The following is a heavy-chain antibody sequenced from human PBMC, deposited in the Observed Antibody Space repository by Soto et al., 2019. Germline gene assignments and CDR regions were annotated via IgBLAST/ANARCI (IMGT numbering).Heavy chain of an antibody. J-gene: IGHJ4*02. CDR2: ISPQGGST. D-gene: IGHD2-21*01. Sequence: GSLRLSCSASGFAFSSYAMHWVRQTPGKGLEYVSAISPQGGSTYYADSVKGRFTISRDDSKNTVYLQMSSLRPDDTAVYYCVNMMIARGAFDFWGQGTLVTVSS. V-gene: IGHV3-64D*06. CDR3: VNMMIARGAFDF. CDR1: GFAFSSYA.